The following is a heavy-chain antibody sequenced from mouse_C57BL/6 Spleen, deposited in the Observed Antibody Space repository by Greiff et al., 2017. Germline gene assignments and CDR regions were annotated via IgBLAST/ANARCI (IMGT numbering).Heavy chain of an antibody. J-gene: IGHJ4*01. CDR2: IYWDDDK. Sequence: QVTLKESGPGILQSSQTLSLTCSFSGFSLSTSGMGVSWIRQPSGKGLEWLAHIYWDDDKRYNPSLKSRLTISKDTSSNQVFLKITSVDTADTATYYCARKLDGMDYWGQGTSVTVSS. CDR1: GFSLSTSGMG. V-gene: IGHV8-12*01. CDR3: ARKLDGMDY. D-gene: IGHD4-1*01.